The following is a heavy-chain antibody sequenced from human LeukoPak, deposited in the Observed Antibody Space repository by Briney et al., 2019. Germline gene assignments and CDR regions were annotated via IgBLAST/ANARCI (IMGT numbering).Heavy chain of an antibody. Sequence: PGRSLRLSCAASGLTFDDYAMHWVRQAPGKGLEWVSGISWNSGSTYYADSVKGRFTISTDNSKNTLYLQMNSLRAQDTAVYYCAKDKEMGATTGFFDYWGQGTLVTVSS. CDR1: GLTFDDYA. J-gene: IGHJ4*02. D-gene: IGHD1-26*01. V-gene: IGHV3-9*01. CDR2: ISWNSGST. CDR3: AKDKEMGATTGFFDY.